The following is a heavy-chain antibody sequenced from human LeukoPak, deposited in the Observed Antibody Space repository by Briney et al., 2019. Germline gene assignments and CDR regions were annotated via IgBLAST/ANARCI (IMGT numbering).Heavy chain of an antibody. J-gene: IGHJ4*02. D-gene: IGHD5-24*01. Sequence: ASVKVSCKASGFTFTIYYMHWVRQAPGQGLEWMGIINPSGGSTIYAQKFQGRVTMTRDTSTSTVYMELSSLRSEDTAVYYCARYQSLEMATGWRYFDYWGQGTLVTVSS. CDR2: INPSGGST. CDR1: GFTFTIYY. CDR3: ARYQSLEMATGWRYFDY. V-gene: IGHV1-46*01.